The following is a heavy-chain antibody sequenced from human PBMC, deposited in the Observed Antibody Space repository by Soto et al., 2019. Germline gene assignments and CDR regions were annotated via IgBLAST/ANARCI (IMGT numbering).Heavy chain of an antibody. J-gene: IGHJ6*03. CDR3: ARVGVRGVIMSENYYYYMDV. D-gene: IGHD3-10*02. CDR1: GFTFDDYA. CDR2: ISWNSGSI. V-gene: IGHV3-9*01. Sequence: PGGSLRLSCAASGFTFDDYAMHWVRQAPGKGLEWVSGISWNSGSIGYADSVKGRFTISRDNAKNSLYLQMNSLRAEDTAVYYCARVGVRGVIMSENYYYYMDVWGKGTTVTVSS.